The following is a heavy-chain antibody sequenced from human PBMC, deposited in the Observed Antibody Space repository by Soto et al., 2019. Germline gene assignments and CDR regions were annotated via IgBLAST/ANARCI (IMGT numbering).Heavy chain of an antibody. D-gene: IGHD3-16*02. J-gene: IGHJ4*02. V-gene: IGHV3-23*01. CDR3: AKDPDRYDYVWGTYRYIDH. CDR1: GITFSNYA. CDR2: ISTSGGRP. Sequence: EVQLLESGGGLVQPGGSLRLSCTASGITFSNYAMSWVRQAPRKGLEWGSSISTSGGRPYYADSVKGRFTISRDNSKTPLYLQMNSLRVEDTAVYYCAKDPDRYDYVWGTYRYIDHWGQGTLVTVSS.